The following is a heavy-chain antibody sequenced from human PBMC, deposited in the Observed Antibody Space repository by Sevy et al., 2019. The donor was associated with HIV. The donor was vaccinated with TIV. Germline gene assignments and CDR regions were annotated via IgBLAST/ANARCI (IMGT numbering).Heavy chain of an antibody. D-gene: IGHD1-26*01. CDR1: GFIFNSYV. CDR2: ISASGGST. V-gene: IGHV3-23*01. J-gene: IGHJ4*02. Sequence: GGSLRLSCAASGFIFNSYVMSWDRQAPGKGLEWVSGISASGGSTFYAYSVKGRFTISRDNFKNALYLEMNSLRVEDTAVYYCAGAGMGAKGFDYWGQGTLVTVSS. CDR3: AGAGMGAKGFDY.